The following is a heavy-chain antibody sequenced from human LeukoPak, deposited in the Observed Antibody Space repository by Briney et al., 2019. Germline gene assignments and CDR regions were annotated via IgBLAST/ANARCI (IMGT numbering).Heavy chain of an antibody. CDR2: IYSGGNT. J-gene: IGHJ4*02. V-gene: IGHV3-53*01. CDR1: GFTVSSNY. Sequence: GGSLRLSCAASGFTVSSNYISWVRQAPGKGLDWVSVIYSGGNTYYADSVKGRFTISRDNSKNTLYLQMNSLRAEDTAVYYCARDRVGATTNFDYWGQGTLVTVSS. CDR3: ARDRVGATTNFDY. D-gene: IGHD1-26*01.